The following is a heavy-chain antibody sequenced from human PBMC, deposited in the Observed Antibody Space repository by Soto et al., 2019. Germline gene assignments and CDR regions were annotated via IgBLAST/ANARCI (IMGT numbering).Heavy chain of an antibody. CDR3: ARELTPTDY. CDR2: ISYDGSNK. CDR1: GFTFSSYA. V-gene: IGHV3-30-3*01. J-gene: IGHJ4*02. Sequence: QVQLVESGGGVVQPGRSLGLSCAASGFTFSSYAMHWVRQAPGKGLEWVAVISYDGSNKYYADSVKGRFTISRDNSKNTLYLQMKSLRAEDTAVYYCARELTPTDYWGQGTLVTVSS.